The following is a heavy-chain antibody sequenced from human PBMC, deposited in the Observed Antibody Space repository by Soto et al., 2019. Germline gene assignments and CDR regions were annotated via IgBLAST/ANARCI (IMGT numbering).Heavy chain of an antibody. Sequence: GGSLRLSCAASGFTFSNAWMNWVRQAPGKGLEWVGRIKSKTDGGTTDYAAPVKGRFTISRDDSKNTLYLQMNSLKTEDTAVYYCTTSLKLRYFDWSIDPEYYYYGMDVWGQGTTVTVSS. V-gene: IGHV3-15*07. CDR2: IKSKTDGGTT. CDR3: TTSLKLRYFDWSIDPEYYYYGMDV. CDR1: GFTFSNAW. J-gene: IGHJ6*02. D-gene: IGHD3-9*01.